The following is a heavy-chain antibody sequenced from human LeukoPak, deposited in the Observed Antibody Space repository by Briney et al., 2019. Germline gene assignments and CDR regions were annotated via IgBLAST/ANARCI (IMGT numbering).Heavy chain of an antibody. CDR1: GYTFTGYY. CDR2: INPNTGGT. Sequence: GASVKVSCKASGYTFTGYYLHWARQAPGQGLEWMGWINPNTGGTNYAQKFQGRVTMTRDTSISTAYMEVTRLRSDDTAVYYCARALVPAAQRLSSWGQGTLVTVS. CDR3: ARALVPAAQRLSS. J-gene: IGHJ5*02. D-gene: IGHD2-2*01. V-gene: IGHV1-2*02.